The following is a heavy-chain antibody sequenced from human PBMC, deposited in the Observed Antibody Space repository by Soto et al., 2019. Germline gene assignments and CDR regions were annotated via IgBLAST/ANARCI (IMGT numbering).Heavy chain of an antibody. CDR1: GFTFSSYE. D-gene: IGHD5-18*01. Sequence: EVQLVESGGGLVQPGGSLRLSCAASGFTFSSYEMNWVRQAPGKGLEWVSYISSSGSTIYYADSVKGRFTISRDNSKNTLYLQMNSLRAEDTAVYYCAKAARGYSYGEWGQGTLVTVSS. CDR2: ISSSGSTI. V-gene: IGHV3-48*03. J-gene: IGHJ4*02. CDR3: AKAARGYSYGE.